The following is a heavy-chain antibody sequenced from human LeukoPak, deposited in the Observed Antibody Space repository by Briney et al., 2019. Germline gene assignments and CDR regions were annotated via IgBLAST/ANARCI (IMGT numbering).Heavy chain of an antibody. D-gene: IGHD2-15*01. J-gene: IGHJ4*02. CDR3: AKDLYCSGGSCYPIYFDY. CDR1: GFTFSSYA. V-gene: IGHV3-23*01. Sequence: GGSLRLSCAASGFTFSSYAMTWVRQAPGKGLEWVSAISGGGSSTYYADSVKGRFTISRDNSKNTLYLQMNSLRAEDTAVYYCAKDLYCSGGSCYPIYFDYWGQGTLVTVSS. CDR2: ISGGGSST.